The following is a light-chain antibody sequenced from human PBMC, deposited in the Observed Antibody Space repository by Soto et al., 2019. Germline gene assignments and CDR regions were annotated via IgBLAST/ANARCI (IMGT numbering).Light chain of an antibody. CDR1: QSIRSW. Sequence: DIQMTQSPSTLAASVGDGVTISCRASQSIRSWLAWYQQKPGKAPKLLIYKASNLDSGVPSRFNGSGSGTEFTLTISRLQPDDFATYYCQQYNSYWTFGQGTKVEIK. J-gene: IGKJ1*01. V-gene: IGKV1-5*03. CDR3: QQYNSYWT. CDR2: KAS.